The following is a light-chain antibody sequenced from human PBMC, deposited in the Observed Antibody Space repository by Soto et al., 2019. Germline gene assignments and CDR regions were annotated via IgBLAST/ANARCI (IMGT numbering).Light chain of an antibody. Sequence: DIQMTQSPSSLSASVGDRVIITCRASQGIRNDLAWFQQKPGKAPKRLIYGASSLQSGVPSRFSGGGSGTEFTLTISSLQPEDFATYYCLQHNSYPLTFGQGTRVEVK. J-gene: IGKJ1*01. V-gene: IGKV1-17*01. CDR2: GAS. CDR3: LQHNSYPLT. CDR1: QGIRND.